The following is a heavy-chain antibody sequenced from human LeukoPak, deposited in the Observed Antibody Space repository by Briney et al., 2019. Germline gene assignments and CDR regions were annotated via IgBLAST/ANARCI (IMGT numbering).Heavy chain of an antibody. J-gene: IGHJ4*02. D-gene: IGHD3-9*01. CDR3: ARRGGVRYFD. Sequence: PSETLSLTCTVSGGSISGSSYYWGWIRQPPGKGLEWIGSIYYSGSTYYNPSLNSRVTISVDTSKNQLSLKGSSVTAADTAVYYCARRGGVRYFDWGQGTLVTVSS. CDR2: IYYSGST. V-gene: IGHV4-39*01. CDR1: GGSISGSSYY.